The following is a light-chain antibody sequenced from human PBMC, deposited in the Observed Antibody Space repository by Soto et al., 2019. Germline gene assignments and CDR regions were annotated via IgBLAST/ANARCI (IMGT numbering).Light chain of an antibody. CDR1: HDITNY. Sequence: IQMTQSPLFLSASVGDRVTITCQASHDITNYLNWYQQKPGKAPKLLIYDASMLETGVRSRFSEGGSGTHFTLTISSLHLEDVATYYCQQHDCFPYIFGPGTKLEIK. CDR3: QQHDCFPYI. J-gene: IGKJ2*01. CDR2: DAS. V-gene: IGKV1-33*01.